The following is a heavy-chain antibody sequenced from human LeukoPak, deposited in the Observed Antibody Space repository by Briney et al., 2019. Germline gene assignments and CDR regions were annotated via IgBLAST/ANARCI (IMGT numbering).Heavy chain of an antibody. D-gene: IGHD2-21*02. CDR2: IKHDGSED. V-gene: IGHV3-7*01. Sequence: GGSLRLSCEASGFTFSNYWMSWVRQAPGKGLEWVANIKHDGSEDHYVDSVRGRFTISRDNAKNSLFLQMNSLRAEDTAVYYCARSTGGDWYAFDIWGQGTMVTVSS. J-gene: IGHJ3*02. CDR3: ARSTGGDWYAFDI. CDR1: GFTFSNYW.